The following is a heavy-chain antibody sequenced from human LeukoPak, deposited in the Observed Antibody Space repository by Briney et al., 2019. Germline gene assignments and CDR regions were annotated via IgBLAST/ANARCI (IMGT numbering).Heavy chain of an antibody. CDR1: GFTFSNFA. J-gene: IGHJ4*02. CDR3: AKASGSPYYFDY. Sequence: GGSLRLSCAASGFTFSNFAMSWVRQAPGKGLECVSLISASGGVTYYADSVKGRFTISRDNFKSTLYLQMNSLRADDTAVYYCAKASGSPYYFDYWGQGTLVTVSS. D-gene: IGHD3-10*01. V-gene: IGHV3-23*01. CDR2: ISASGGVT.